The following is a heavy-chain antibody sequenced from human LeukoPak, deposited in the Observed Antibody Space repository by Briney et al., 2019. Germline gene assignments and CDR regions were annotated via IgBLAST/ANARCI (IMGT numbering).Heavy chain of an antibody. CDR3: AKASRRLCSSSSCYTLDS. J-gene: IGHJ4*02. CDR2: IQNDGNDK. CDR1: GLTFSTYG. V-gene: IGHV3-30*02. Sequence: GGSLRLSCAASGLTFSTYGMHWVRQAPGKGLEWVAFIQNDGNDKYYADSVKGRFTISRDNSKNTLDLQMNGLRAEDTAVYYCAKASRRLCSSSSCYTLDSWGQGTLVTVSS. D-gene: IGHD2-2*02.